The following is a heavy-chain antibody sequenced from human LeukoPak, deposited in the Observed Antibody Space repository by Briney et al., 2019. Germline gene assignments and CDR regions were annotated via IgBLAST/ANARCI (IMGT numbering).Heavy chain of an antibody. CDR3: ARAGGGAWIQLIGI. V-gene: IGHV1-18*01. J-gene: IGHJ3*02. CDR2: ISAYNGNT. CDR1: GYTFTSYG. Sequence: ASVKVSCKASGYTFTSYGISWVRQAPGQGLEWMGWISAYNGNTNYAQKLQGRVTMTTDTSTSTAYMELRSLRSDDRAVYYCARAGGGAWIQLIGIWGQGTMVTVSS. D-gene: IGHD5-18*01.